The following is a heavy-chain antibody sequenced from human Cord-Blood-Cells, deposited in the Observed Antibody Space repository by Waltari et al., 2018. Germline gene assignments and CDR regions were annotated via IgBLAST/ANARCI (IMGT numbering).Heavy chain of an antibody. D-gene: IGHD6-13*01. V-gene: IGHV1-24*01. CDR1: GYTLTQLS. CDR3: ATGRAAAGTLNFDY. Sequence: QVQPVQPGAEVKKPGASVKVSCKVSGYTLTQLSMHLVLQAPGKGLEWMGGFDPEDGETIYAQKFQGRVTMTEDTSTDTAYMELSSLRSEDTAVYYCATGRAAAGTLNFDYWGQGTLVTVSS. J-gene: IGHJ4*02. CDR2: FDPEDGET.